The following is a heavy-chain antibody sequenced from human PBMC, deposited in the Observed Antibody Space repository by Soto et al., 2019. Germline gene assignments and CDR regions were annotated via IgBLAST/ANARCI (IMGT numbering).Heavy chain of an antibody. CDR3: ARDTPVSGYYYYYGMHV. CDR2: ISTSGSTI. V-gene: IGHV3-11*01. Sequence: QVQLVESGGGLVKPGGFLRLSCAASGFTFSDYYMSWIRQAPGKGLECISYISTSGSTIYYADSVKGRFTISRDNAKNSLYLQMNSLRAEDTAVYSCARDTPVSGYYYYYGMHVWGQGTTVTVSS. CDR1: GFTFSDYY. J-gene: IGHJ6*02.